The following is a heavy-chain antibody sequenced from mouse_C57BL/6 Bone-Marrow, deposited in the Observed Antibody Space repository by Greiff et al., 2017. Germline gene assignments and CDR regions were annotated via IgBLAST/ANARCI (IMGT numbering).Heavy chain of an antibody. CDR1: GYTFTSYW. Sequence: VQLQQPGAELVMPGASVKLSCKASGYTFTSYWMHWVKQRPGQGLEWIGEIDPSDSYTNYNQKFKGKSTVTVDKSSSTAYMQLSSLTSEDSAVYYCARALSTMITTSYFGYWGQGTTLTVSS. CDR2: IDPSDSYT. V-gene: IGHV1-69*01. J-gene: IGHJ2*01. D-gene: IGHD2-4*01. CDR3: ARALSTMITTSYFGY.